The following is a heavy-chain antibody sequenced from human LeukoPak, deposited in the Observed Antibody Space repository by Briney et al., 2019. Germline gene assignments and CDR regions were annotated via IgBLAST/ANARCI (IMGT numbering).Heavy chain of an antibody. V-gene: IGHV1-2*02. D-gene: IGHD2-15*01. CDR3: ARDLAGYCSGGTFYAALWY. CDR1: GYTFTGYY. Sequence: ASVKVSCKASGYTFTGYYMHWVRQAPGQGLEWVGWINPNSGGTNSAQKFQGRVTMTRDTSISTAYMELSRLRSDDTAVYYCARDLAGYCSGGTFYAALWYWGQGTLVTVSS. J-gene: IGHJ4*02. CDR2: INPNSGGT.